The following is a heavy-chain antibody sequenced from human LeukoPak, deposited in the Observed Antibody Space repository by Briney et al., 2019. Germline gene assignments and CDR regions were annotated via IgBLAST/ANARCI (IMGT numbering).Heavy chain of an antibody. D-gene: IGHD6-19*01. CDR2: ISGGGGA. Sequence: PGGSLRLSCAASGFTFSSYAMSWVRQAPGKGLEWVSAISGGGGAYYADSVQGRITISRDNSKNTLYLQMNSLRAEDTAIYYCAKSFAGAVAGSRGLDYWGQGTLVTVSS. CDR1: GFTFSSYA. J-gene: IGHJ4*02. V-gene: IGHV3-23*01. CDR3: AKSFAGAVAGSRGLDY.